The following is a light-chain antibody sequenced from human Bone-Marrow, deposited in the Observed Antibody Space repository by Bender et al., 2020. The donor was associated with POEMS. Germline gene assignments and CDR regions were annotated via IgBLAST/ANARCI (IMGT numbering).Light chain of an antibody. CDR2: DVT. J-gene: IGLJ1*01. V-gene: IGLV2-14*03. CDR1: SNDIGGYNH. Sequence: QSALTQPASVSESPGQSVTISFSGTSNDIGGYNHVSWYQHHPGKAPKLLIYDVTERPSGVSTRFSASKSGTTASLTISGLQPEDEADYYCTSFTSGSTLYVFGTGTKVTAL. CDR3: TSFTSGSTLYV.